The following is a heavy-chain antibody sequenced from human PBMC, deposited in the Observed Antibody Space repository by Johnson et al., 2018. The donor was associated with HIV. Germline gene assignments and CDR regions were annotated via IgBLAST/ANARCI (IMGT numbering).Heavy chain of an antibody. CDR3: AREAGSGSYSPWRPDAFDI. V-gene: IGHV3-20*04. Sequence: EKLVESGGGVVQPGRSLRLSCAASGFTFDDYGMSWVRQAPGKGLEWVSGINWNGGSTGYADSVKGRFTISRDNAKNSLYLQMNSLRAEDTALYYCAREAGSGSYSPWRPDAFDIWGQGTMVTVSS. J-gene: IGHJ3*02. D-gene: IGHD3-10*01. CDR2: INWNGGST. CDR1: GFTFDDYG.